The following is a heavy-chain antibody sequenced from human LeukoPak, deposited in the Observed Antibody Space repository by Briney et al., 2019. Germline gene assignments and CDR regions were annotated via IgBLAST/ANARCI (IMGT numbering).Heavy chain of an antibody. V-gene: IGHV1-2*02. D-gene: IGHD1-26*01. CDR2: INPHSGGT. CDR3: ARDMDSGPDLFDY. CDR1: GYTFTDYY. J-gene: IGHJ4*02. Sequence: ASVKVSCTASGYTFTDYYMHWVRQAPGQGLEWMGWINPHSGGTDHAQKFQGRVTMTRDTSISTAYMELSRLRSDDTAVYYCARDMDSGPDLFDYWGLGTLVTVSS.